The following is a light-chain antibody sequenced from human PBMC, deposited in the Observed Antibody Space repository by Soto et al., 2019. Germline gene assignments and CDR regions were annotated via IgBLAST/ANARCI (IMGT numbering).Light chain of an antibody. CDR1: SSNIGNNY. V-gene: IGLV1-51*01. J-gene: IGLJ1*01. Sequence: SVLTQAPSVYAAPGQKVTISCSGSSSNIGNNYVSWYQQVPGAAPKLLIYDNNKRPSGIPDRFSGSKSGTSATLGITGLQTGDEADYYCGTWDSSLSTGGYVFGTGTKVTVL. CDR2: DNN. CDR3: GTWDSSLSTGGYV.